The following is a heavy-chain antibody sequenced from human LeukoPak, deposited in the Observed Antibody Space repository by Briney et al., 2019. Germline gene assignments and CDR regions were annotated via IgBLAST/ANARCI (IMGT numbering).Heavy chain of an antibody. J-gene: IGHJ3*02. CDR1: GFTFSSYG. Sequence: GGSLRLSCAASGFTFSSYGMHWVRQAPGKGLEWVAVISYDGSNKYYADSVKGRFTISRDNSKNTLYLQMNSLRAEDTAVYYCARDNPNYDSSGYYPRDAFDIWGQGTMVTVSS. D-gene: IGHD3-22*01. CDR3: ARDNPNYDSSGYYPRDAFDI. V-gene: IGHV3-30*03. CDR2: ISYDGSNK.